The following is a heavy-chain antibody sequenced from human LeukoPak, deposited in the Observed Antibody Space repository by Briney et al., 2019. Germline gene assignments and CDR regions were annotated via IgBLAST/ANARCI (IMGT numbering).Heavy chain of an antibody. CDR1: GFTFSSYE. Sequence: GGSLRLSCAASGFTFSSYEMNWVRQAPGKGLEWVSGTSGSGGTTYYADSVKGRFTISRDSSKSTLYLQMNSLRAEDTAVYYCAKPIVGTLRGFDYWGQGTLVTVSS. CDR3: AKPIVGTLRGFDY. CDR2: TSGSGGTT. V-gene: IGHV3-23*01. D-gene: IGHD1-26*01. J-gene: IGHJ4*02.